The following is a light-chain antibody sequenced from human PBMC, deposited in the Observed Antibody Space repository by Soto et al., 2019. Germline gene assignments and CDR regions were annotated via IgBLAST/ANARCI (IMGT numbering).Light chain of an antibody. CDR3: QQLNSYPLT. J-gene: IGKJ4*01. Sequence: DIHLTQSPSFLSASVGDRVTITCRASQGITSYLAWYQQKPGKAPKLLIYAASTLQSGVPSRFSGSGSGTEFTLTISSLQPEDFATYYCQQLNSYPLTFGGGTKVEIK. CDR1: QGITSY. CDR2: AAS. V-gene: IGKV1-9*01.